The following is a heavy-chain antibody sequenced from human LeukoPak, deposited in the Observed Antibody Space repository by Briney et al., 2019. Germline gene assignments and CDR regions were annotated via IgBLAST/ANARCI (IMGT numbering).Heavy chain of an antibody. Sequence: GGSLRLSCAASGFTFSDHYMDWVRQPPGKGLEWVGRTKNKAESFTTDYAASVKGRFIISRDASTNSLYLQMKSLRTEDTAVYYCVLMVRGLPYWGQGTLVTVSS. D-gene: IGHD3-10*01. CDR1: GFTFSDHY. CDR2: TKNKAESFTT. J-gene: IGHJ4*02. CDR3: VLMVRGLPY. V-gene: IGHV3-72*01.